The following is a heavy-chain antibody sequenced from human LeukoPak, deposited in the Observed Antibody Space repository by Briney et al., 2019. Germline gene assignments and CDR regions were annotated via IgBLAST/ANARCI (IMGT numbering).Heavy chain of an antibody. D-gene: IGHD3-10*01. V-gene: IGHV3-23*01. CDR2: ISGSGDNT. CDR3: ARSMREYDY. CDR1: GFTFSSYA. J-gene: IGHJ4*02. Sequence: GGSLRLSCAASGFTFSSYAMNWVRQAPGKGLEWVSTISGSGDNTYYADSVKGRFTISRDNSKNTLYLKMNNLRVEDTAIYYCARSMREYDYWGQGTLVTVSS.